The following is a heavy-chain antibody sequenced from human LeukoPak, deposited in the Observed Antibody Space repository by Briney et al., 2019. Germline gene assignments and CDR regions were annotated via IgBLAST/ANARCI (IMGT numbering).Heavy chain of an antibody. CDR2: ISSNGVST. CDR3: ARGASRSYWYFDL. Sequence: GGSLRLSCAASRFNFSSYEMNWVRQAPGKGLEWVSYISSNGVSTFYADSLKGRFTISRDNAKNLLYLQMNSLRVDDTATYYCARGASRSYWYFDLWGRGTLVTVSS. J-gene: IGHJ2*01. D-gene: IGHD2-2*01. V-gene: IGHV3-48*03. CDR1: RFNFSSYE.